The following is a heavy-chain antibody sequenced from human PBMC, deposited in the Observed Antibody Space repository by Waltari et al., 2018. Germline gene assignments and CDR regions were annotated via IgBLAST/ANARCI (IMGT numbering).Heavy chain of an antibody. D-gene: IGHD2-21*02. CDR1: GYTFTTYG. V-gene: IGHV1-18*03. Sequence: QVQLVQSGAAVKKSGASVKVSCKASGYTFTTYGLGWIRQARGQGLEWLGWVNANNGKTKYAQKLEGRVTMTTDTATDTAYMELRSLTFDDMAVYYCARRLRGGLDVWGQGTTVTVS. CDR3: ARRLRGGLDV. CDR2: VNANNGKT. J-gene: IGHJ6*02.